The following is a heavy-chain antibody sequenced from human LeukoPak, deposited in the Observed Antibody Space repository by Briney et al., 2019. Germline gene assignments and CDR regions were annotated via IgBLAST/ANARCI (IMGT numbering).Heavy chain of an antibody. V-gene: IGHV3-21*01. CDR2: ITTSSSYM. D-gene: IGHD3-22*01. CDR1: GFTFSAYN. CDR3: ARALRLGYYYDSSGSKVDI. Sequence: GGSLRLSCAASGFTFSAYNMNWVRRTPGKGLEWVSSITTSSSYMFYADSVRGRFTISRDNAKNSLYLQMNSLRAEDTAVYYCARALRLGYYYDSSGSKVDIWGQGTMVTVSS. J-gene: IGHJ3*02.